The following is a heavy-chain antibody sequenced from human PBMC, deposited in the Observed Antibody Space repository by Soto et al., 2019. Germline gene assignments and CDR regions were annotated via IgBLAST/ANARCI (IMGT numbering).Heavy chain of an antibody. CDR2: IYHSGST. CDR3: ARDSLTGYYFAS. V-gene: IGHV4-30-2*01. J-gene: IGHJ4*02. D-gene: IGHD3-22*01. CDR1: GGSISSGGYS. Sequence: QLQLQESGSGLVKPSQTLSLSCAVSGGSISSGGYSWNWIRQAPGKGLEWIGYIYHSGSTYYNPSPKSRVTISVDKSNNHSSLKLTSVTDADTAVYFCARDSLTGYYFASWGQGALVTVSS.